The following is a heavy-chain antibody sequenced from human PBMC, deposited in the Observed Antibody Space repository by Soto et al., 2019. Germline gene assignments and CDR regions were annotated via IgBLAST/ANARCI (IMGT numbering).Heavy chain of an antibody. J-gene: IGHJ4*02. CDR1: GFTFRSYV. V-gene: IGHV3-23*01. CDR3: AKSGRYTGYYFPFDS. Sequence: EVQLLESGGVLEQPGGSLRLSCAASGFTFRSYVMSWVRQAPGKGLEWVAAVSGSGGSTYYADPVKGRFTISRDNSKNTLYLQMSSLRVEDTAIYYCAKSGRYTGYYFPFDSWGQGTLVTVSS. D-gene: IGHD5-12*01. CDR2: VSGSGGST.